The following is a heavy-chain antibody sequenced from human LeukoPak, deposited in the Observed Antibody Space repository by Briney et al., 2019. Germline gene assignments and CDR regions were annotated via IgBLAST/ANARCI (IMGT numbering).Heavy chain of an antibody. J-gene: IGHJ4*02. V-gene: IGHV4-61*08. CDR1: GGSISSGGYY. Sequence: PSQTLSLTCTVSGGSISSGGYYWSWIRQPPGKGLEWIGYIYYSGSTNYNPSLKSRVTISVDTSKNQFSLKLSSVTAADTAVYYCARDQDGSSWFHPFDYWGQGTLVTVSS. CDR2: IYYSGST. CDR3: ARDQDGSSWFHPFDY. D-gene: IGHD6-13*01.